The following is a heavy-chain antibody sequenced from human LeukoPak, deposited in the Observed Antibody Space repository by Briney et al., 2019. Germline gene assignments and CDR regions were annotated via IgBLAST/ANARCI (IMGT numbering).Heavy chain of an antibody. Sequence: SETLSLTCTVSGYSISSGYYWGWIRQPPGKGLEWIGSIYHSGSTYYNPSLKSRVTISVDTSKNQFSLKLSSVTAAATAVYYCASTIHWGQGTLVTVSS. CDR1: GYSISSGYY. J-gene: IGHJ4*02. CDR2: IYHSGST. CDR3: ASTIH. V-gene: IGHV4-38-2*02. D-gene: IGHD5-24*01.